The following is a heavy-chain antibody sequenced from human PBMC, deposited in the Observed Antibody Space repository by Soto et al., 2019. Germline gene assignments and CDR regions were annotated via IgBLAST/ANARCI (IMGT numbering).Heavy chain of an antibody. J-gene: IGHJ6*02. Sequence: GGSLRLSCAASGFTFDDYAMHWVRQAPGKGLEWVSGISWNSGSIGYADSVKGRFTISRDNAKNSLYLQMNSLRAEDTALYYCASSSWYRMDVWGQGTTVTVSS. V-gene: IGHV3-9*01. CDR2: ISWNSGSI. D-gene: IGHD6-13*01. CDR1: GFTFDDYA. CDR3: ASSSWYRMDV.